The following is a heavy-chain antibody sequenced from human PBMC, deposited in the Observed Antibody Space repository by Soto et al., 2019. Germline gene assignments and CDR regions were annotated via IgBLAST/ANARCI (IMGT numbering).Heavy chain of an antibody. CDR3: AKDSYGSGTYFCYGMEV. V-gene: IGHV3-23*01. D-gene: IGHD3-10*01. CDR1: GFSFSSYA. Sequence: EVQLLESGGDLVQPGGSLRLSWVASGFSFSSYAMSLLLQVPGKEPEWVSSTSAGGGRINYANSVTGRFTISRVNSKNARFLQMSSLRVEDKALYYCAKDSYGSGTYFCYGMEVWCQGTTVTVSS. J-gene: IGHJ6*02. CDR2: TSAGGGRI.